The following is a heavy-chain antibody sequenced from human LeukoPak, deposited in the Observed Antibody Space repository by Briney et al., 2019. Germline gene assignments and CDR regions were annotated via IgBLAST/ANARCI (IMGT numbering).Heavy chain of an antibody. CDR2: ISADGST. CDR1: GFTFASYA. D-gene: IGHD3-3*01. CDR3: ARAPDFWSGYIDY. V-gene: IGHV3-21*01. Sequence: GGSLRLSCAASGFTFASYAMTWVRQAPGKGLEWVSSISADGSTYYADSVKGRFTISRDNAKNSLYLQMNSLRAEDTAVYYCARAPDFWSGYIDYWGQGTLVTVSS. J-gene: IGHJ4*02.